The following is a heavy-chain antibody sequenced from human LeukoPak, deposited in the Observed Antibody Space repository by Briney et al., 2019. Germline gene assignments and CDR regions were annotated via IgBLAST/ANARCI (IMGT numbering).Heavy chain of an antibody. D-gene: IGHD3-22*01. V-gene: IGHV4-30-4*01. CDR3: ARGYYYDSSGYYYGGAEYFQH. CDR2: IYYSGST. CDR1: GGSISSGDYY. Sequence: SETLSLTCTVSGGSISSGDYYWSWIRQPPGKGLEWIGYIYYSGSTYYNPSLKSRVTISVDTSKNQFSLKLSSVTAADTAVYYCARGYYYDSSGYYYGGAEYFQHWGQGTLVTVSS. J-gene: IGHJ1*01.